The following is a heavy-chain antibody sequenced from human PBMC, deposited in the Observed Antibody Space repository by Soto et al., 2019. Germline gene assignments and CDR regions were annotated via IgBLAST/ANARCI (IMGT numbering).Heavy chain of an antibody. CDR3: AREIVTAGGNNYFDP. CDR2: VYHTGDT. V-gene: IGHV4-4*02. CDR1: GGTVASSHW. D-gene: IGHD2-21*02. Sequence: SETLSLTCGVSGGTVASSHWWSWVRQSPGRGLEWIGNVYHTGDTNFNPSLQSRVTFSVDKSNNQFSLRLTSVTAADTAVYFCAREIVTAGGNNYFDPWGPGTLVTAPQ. J-gene: IGHJ5*02.